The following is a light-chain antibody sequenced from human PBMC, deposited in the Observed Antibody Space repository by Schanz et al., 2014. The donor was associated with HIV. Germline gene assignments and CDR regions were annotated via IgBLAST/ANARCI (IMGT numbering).Light chain of an antibody. CDR1: QSVSRW. CDR2: TTS. V-gene: IGKV1-5*03. J-gene: IGKJ1*01. Sequence: DIQMTQSPSTLSASVGDSVTITCQASQSVSRWLAWYQQRPGKAPRLLIHTTSTLGTGVPSRFSGSGSGTEFTLTISSLQPEDFATYFCLQDYNYPQTFGQGTKVEVK. CDR3: LQDYNYPQT.